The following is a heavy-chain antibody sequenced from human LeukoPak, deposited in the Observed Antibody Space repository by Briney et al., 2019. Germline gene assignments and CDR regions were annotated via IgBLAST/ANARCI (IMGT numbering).Heavy chain of an antibody. J-gene: IGHJ3*02. Sequence: GGSLTLSCAASGFLFSAYGMHWVRQAPGKGLEWLAVIWYDGSSKYYADSVKGRFTISRDNSKNTLYMQMNNLRVEDTAVYYCARDNRYTGNYLDAFDIWGQGTLVTASS. D-gene: IGHD3-16*02. V-gene: IGHV3-33*01. CDR1: GFLFSAYG. CDR2: IWYDGSSK. CDR3: ARDNRYTGNYLDAFDI.